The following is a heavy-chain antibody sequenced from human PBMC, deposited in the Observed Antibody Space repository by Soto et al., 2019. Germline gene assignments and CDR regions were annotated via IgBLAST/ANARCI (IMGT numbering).Heavy chain of an antibody. Sequence: SATLSLTFTTPGTSIIGRYLTLIRQPPGNGLEWVGYNYYTGSTNYNPSLKSRLTISLDTSKIQFSLKLGSVTAADTAVYYCARLQGIATGSSIDYYYGLDVWGQGTTVT. V-gene: IGHV4-59*08. CDR1: GTSIIGRY. J-gene: IGHJ6*02. D-gene: IGHD6-13*01. CDR2: NYYTGST. CDR3: ARLQGIATGSSIDYYYGLDV.